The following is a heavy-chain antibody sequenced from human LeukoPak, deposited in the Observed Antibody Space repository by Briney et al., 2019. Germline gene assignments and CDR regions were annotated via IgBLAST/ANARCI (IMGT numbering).Heavy chain of an antibody. CDR3: ATGYSSGWYYSKDY. J-gene: IGHJ4*02. V-gene: IGHV1-69*01. CDR2: ITPIFGTA. D-gene: IGHD6-19*01. CDR1: GGTFSSYA. Sequence: GSSVKVSCKASGGTFSSYAISWVRQAPGQGLEWMGGITPIFGTANYAQKFQGRVTITADESTSTAYMELSSLRSEDTAVYYCATGYSSGWYYSKDYWGQGTLVTVSS.